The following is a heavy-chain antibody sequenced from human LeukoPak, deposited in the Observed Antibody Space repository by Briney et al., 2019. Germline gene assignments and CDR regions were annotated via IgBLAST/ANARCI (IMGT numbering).Heavy chain of an antibody. D-gene: IGHD3-10*01. Sequence: SETLSLTCAVYGGSFSGYYWSWIRQPPGKGLEWIGEINHSGSTNYNPSLKSRVTISVDTSKNQFSLKLSSVTAADTAVYYCARRWYYGSGSYYINWFDPWGQGTLVTVSS. CDR3: ARRWYYGSGSYYINWFDP. CDR1: GGSFSGYY. CDR2: INHSGST. J-gene: IGHJ5*02. V-gene: IGHV4-34*01.